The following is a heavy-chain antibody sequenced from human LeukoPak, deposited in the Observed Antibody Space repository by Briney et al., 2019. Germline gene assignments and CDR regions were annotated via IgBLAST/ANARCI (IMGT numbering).Heavy chain of an antibody. CDR2: ISSSSSYI. V-gene: IGHV3-21*01. D-gene: IGHD3-3*01. CDR3: ARASTIFGVVTV. J-gene: IGHJ4*02. CDR1: GFTFSSYG. Sequence: GGSLRLSCAASGFTFSSYGMHWVRQAPGKGLEWVSSISSSSSYIYYADSVKGRFTISRDNAKNSLYLQMNSLRAEDTAVYYCARASTIFGVVTVWGQGTLVTVSS.